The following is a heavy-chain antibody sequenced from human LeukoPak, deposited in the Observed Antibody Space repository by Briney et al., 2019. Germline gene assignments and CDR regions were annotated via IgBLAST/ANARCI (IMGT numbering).Heavy chain of an antibody. D-gene: IGHD2-2*02. Sequence: NSGGSLRLSCAASGFTFSNYAMGWVRQAPGKGLEWVSSISSSGVYTYYADSVKGRFTISRDNAENSLYLQMDSLRAEDTGLYYCARGREPYTNTDWFDPWGQGTLVTVSS. CDR1: GFTFSNYA. V-gene: IGHV3-21*01. J-gene: IGHJ5*02. CDR2: ISSSGVYT. CDR3: ARGREPYTNTDWFDP.